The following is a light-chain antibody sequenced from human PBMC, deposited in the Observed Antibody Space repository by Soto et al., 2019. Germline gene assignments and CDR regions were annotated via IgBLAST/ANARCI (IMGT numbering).Light chain of an antibody. V-gene: IGKV3-15*01. Sequence: EIVMTQSPAXLSVXPGGRXTLSCRASQSVSSNLAWYQQKPGQAPRLLIYGASTRATGFPARFSGSGSGTEFTLTISSLQSXDFAVYXXXXYKNWPLTFGGGTKVEIK. J-gene: IGKJ4*01. CDR1: QSVSSN. CDR3: XXYKNWPLT. CDR2: GAS.